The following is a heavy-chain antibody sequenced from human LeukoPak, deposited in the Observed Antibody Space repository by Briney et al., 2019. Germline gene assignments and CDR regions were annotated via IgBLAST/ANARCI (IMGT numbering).Heavy chain of an antibody. CDR1: GGSISSCYYY. Sequence: SETLSLTCTVSGGSISSCYYYWSWIPQPPGEGLVWYGYIYYSGSTYYNPSLKSRVTISVDTSKNQFSLKLSSVTAADTAVYYCARDPGTALGKWGQGTLVTVSS. V-gene: IGHV4-30-4*08. CDR3: ARDPGTALGK. CDR2: IYYSGST. J-gene: IGHJ4*02. D-gene: IGHD1-1*01.